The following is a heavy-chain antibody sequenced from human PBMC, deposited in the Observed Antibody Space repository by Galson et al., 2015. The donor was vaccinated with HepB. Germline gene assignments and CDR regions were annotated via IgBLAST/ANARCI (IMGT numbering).Heavy chain of an antibody. CDR3: ARDPGGTTVINRAPFDY. J-gene: IGHJ4*02. CDR1: GFTFSNYS. D-gene: IGHD4-17*01. CDR2: ISSSSDYI. Sequence: SLRLSCAASGFTFSNYSMNWVRQAPGKGLEWVSSISSSSDYIYYADSLKGRFTIYRDNAKNSLYLQMNSLRAEDTALYYCARDPGGTTVINRAPFDYWGQGTLVTVSS. V-gene: IGHV3-21*04.